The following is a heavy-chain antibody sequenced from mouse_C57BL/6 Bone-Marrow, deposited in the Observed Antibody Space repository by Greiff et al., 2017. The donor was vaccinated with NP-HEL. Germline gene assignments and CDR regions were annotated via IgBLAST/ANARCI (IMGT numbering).Heavy chain of an antibody. V-gene: IGHV5-6*01. Sequence: EVQRVESGGDLVKPGGSLKLSCAASGFTFSSYGMSWVRQTPDKRLEWVATISSGGSYTYYPASVKGRFTISRDNAKNTLYLQMSSLKSEDTAMYYCARHETGGYFDYWGQGTTLTVSS. CDR2: ISSGGSYT. CDR3: ARHETGGYFDY. J-gene: IGHJ2*01. CDR1: GFTFSSYG. D-gene: IGHD4-1*01.